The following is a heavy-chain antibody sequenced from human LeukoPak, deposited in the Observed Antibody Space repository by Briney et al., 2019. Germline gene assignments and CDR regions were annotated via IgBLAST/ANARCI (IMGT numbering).Heavy chain of an antibody. V-gene: IGHV1-69*05. CDR2: IIPIFGTA. D-gene: IGHD3-22*01. CDR1: GGTFSSYA. J-gene: IGHJ3*02. Sequence: SVKVSCKASGGTFSSYAISWVRQAPGQGLEWMGRIIPIFGTASYAQKFQGRVTITTDESTSTAYMELSSLRSEDTAVYYCARASYDSSGYYYPDAFDIWGQGTMVTVSS. CDR3: ARASYDSSGYYYPDAFDI.